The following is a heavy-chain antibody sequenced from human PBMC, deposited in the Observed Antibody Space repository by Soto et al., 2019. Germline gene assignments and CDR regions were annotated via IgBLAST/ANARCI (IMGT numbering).Heavy chain of an antibody. CDR1: GFTFSSYE. V-gene: IGHV3-48*03. CDR3: ARDLVGAKPYYFDY. Sequence: GGSLRLCCAASGFTFSSYEMNWVRQAPGKGLEWVSYISSSGSTIYYADSVKGRFTISRDNAKNSLYLQMNSLRAEDTAVYYCARDLVGAKPYYFDYWGQGTLVTVSS. J-gene: IGHJ4*02. CDR2: ISSSGSTI. D-gene: IGHD1-26*01.